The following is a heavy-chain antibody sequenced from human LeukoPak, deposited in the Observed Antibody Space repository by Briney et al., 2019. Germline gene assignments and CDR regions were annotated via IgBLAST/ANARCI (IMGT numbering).Heavy chain of an antibody. Sequence: GESLKISCKGSGYTFTSYWITWVRQMPGKGLEWMGRIDPSDSHASYSPSLQGHVTISADKSINTAYLQWSSLKASDTAVYYCARHDCSGGSCPLAYWGQGTLVTVRS. CDR3: ARHDCSGGSCPLAY. V-gene: IGHV5-10-1*01. CDR1: GYTFTSYW. J-gene: IGHJ4*02. D-gene: IGHD2-15*01. CDR2: IDPSDSHA.